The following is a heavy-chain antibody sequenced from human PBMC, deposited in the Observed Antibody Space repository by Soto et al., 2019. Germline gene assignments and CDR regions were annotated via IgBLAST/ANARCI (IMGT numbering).Heavy chain of an antibody. CDR3: ARDRYCSGGSCPRTKYFQH. CDR1: GYTFTSYG. V-gene: IGHV1-18*01. D-gene: IGHD2-15*01. CDR2: ISAYNGNT. Sequence: ASVKVSCKASGYTFTSYGISWVRQAPGQGLEWMGWISAYNGNTNYAQKLQGRVTMTTDTSTSTAYMELRSLRSDDTAVYYCARDRYCSGGSCPRTKYFQHWGQGTLVTVSS. J-gene: IGHJ1*01.